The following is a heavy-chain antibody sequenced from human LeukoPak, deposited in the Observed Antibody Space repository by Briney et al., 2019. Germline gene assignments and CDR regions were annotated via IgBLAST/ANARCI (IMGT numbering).Heavy chain of an antibody. V-gene: IGHV4-59*01. CDR1: GGSISSYY. CDR2: ISYSGSA. Sequence: PSETLSLTCTVSGGSISSYYWSWIRQPPGKGLEWIGYISYSGSANYNPSLKSRVTISVDTSKNQFSLKLSSVTAADTAVYYCASISSGRWGQGTLVTVSS. CDR3: ASISSGR. J-gene: IGHJ4*02. D-gene: IGHD3-10*01.